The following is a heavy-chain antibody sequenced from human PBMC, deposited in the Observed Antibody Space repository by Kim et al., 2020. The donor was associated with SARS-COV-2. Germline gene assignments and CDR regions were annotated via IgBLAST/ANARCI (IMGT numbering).Heavy chain of an antibody. Sequence: TYYADAGRGRFNSARDKAKNSLFLQMNSLRVEDTALYYCANEGEIRYFDSWGQGTLVTVSS. CDR2: T. CDR3: ANEGEIRYFDS. V-gene: IGHV3-21*01. D-gene: IGHD3-9*01. J-gene: IGHJ4*02.